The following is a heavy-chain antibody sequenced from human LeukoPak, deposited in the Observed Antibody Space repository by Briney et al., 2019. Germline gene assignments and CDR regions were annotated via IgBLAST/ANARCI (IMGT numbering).Heavy chain of an antibody. CDR3: ARWGSAFDY. Sequence: SETLSLTCTVSGGSISSYYWSWIRQPPGKGLEWIGCIYYSGSTNYNPSLKSRVTISVDTSKNQFSLKLSSVTAADTAVYYCARWGSAFDYWGQGTLVTVSS. CDR2: IYYSGST. CDR1: GGSISSYY. V-gene: IGHV4-59*01. J-gene: IGHJ4*02. D-gene: IGHD3-16*01.